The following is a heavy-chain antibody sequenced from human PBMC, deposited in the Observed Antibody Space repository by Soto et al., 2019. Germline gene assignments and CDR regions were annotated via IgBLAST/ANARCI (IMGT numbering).Heavy chain of an antibody. CDR1: GYPFPSYA. J-gene: IGHJ4*01. CDR2: INAGNGNT. CDR3: ARDLTKGIAAAGTY. D-gene: IGHD6-13*01. V-gene: IGHV1-3*01. Sequence: APVEVSCKASGYPFPSYAMHCVRPAPGQRLEWMGWINAGNGNTKYSQKFQGRVTITRDTSASTAYMELSSLRSEDTAVYYCARDLTKGIAAAGTYWGHRTLVTVSS.